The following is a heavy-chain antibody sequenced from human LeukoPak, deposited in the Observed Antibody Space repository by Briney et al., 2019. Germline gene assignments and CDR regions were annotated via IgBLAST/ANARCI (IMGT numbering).Heavy chain of an antibody. CDR2: ISYDGSNK. D-gene: IGHD2-21*01. CDR1: GFTFSSYA. V-gene: IGHV3-30*04. Sequence: GGSLRLSCAASGFTFSSYAMHWVRQAPGKGLEWVAVISYDGSNKYYADSVKGRFTISRDNSKNTLYLQMDSLRGEDTAVYYCAKDFRIGYSAHFDYWGQGALVTVSS. J-gene: IGHJ4*02. CDR3: AKDFRIGYSAHFDY.